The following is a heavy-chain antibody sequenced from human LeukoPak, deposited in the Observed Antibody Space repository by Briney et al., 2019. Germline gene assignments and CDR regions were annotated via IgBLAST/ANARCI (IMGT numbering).Heavy chain of an antibody. Sequence: PGGSLRLSCAASGFTFDDYAMHWVRQAPGKGLEWVSGISWNSGTIGYGDSVKGRFTISRDNAKNSLYLQMNSLRAEDTAFCYCAKGRGTRYYYYYYGMDVWGQGTTVTVSS. J-gene: IGHJ6*02. V-gene: IGHV3-9*01. CDR1: GFTFDDYA. D-gene: IGHD1-14*01. CDR2: ISWNSGTI. CDR3: AKGRGTRYYYYYYGMDV.